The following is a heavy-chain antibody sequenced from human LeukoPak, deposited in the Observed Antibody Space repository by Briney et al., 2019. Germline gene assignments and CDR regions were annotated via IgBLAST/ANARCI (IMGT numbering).Heavy chain of an antibody. Sequence: ASVKVSCKASSYTFTSYGISWVRQAPGQGLEWMGWISAYNGNTNYAQKLQGRVTMTTDTSTSTAYMELRSLRSDDTAVYYCAKNGPALGAFDIWGQGTMVTVSS. CDR1: SYTFTSYG. CDR3: AKNGPALGAFDI. J-gene: IGHJ3*02. CDR2: ISAYNGNT. V-gene: IGHV1-18*01. D-gene: IGHD2-8*01.